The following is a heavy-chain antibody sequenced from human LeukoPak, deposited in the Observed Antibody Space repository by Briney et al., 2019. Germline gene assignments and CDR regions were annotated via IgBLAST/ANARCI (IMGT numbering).Heavy chain of an antibody. CDR2: FDHGHGET. CDR3: ATGGIWYLLNY. J-gene: IGHJ4*02. Sequence: VASVKVSCKVSGYTLTELSMHWVRQAPGKGLEWMGGFDHGHGETIYAQKFQGRVTMTEDTSTDTAYMELSSLRSEDTAVYFCATGGIWYLLNYWGQGTLVTVSA. V-gene: IGHV1-24*01. D-gene: IGHD5/OR15-5a*01. CDR1: GYTLTELS.